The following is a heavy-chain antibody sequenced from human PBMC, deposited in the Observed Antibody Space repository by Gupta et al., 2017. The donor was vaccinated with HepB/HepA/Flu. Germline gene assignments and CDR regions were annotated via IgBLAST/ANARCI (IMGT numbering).Heavy chain of an antibody. V-gene: IGHV1-46*01. Sequence: QVQLVQSGAEVKKPGASVKVSCKASGYTFSNYYMHWVRQAPGQGLEWVGIINPSGGATSYGRNFQGRTTMSRDTSTSTVYMELSSLRSEDTAIYYCVRRVGATNRDAFDIWGQGTLVTVSS. D-gene: IGHD1-26*01. J-gene: IGHJ3*02. CDR3: VRRVGATNRDAFDI. CDR1: GYTFSNYY. CDR2: INPSGGAT.